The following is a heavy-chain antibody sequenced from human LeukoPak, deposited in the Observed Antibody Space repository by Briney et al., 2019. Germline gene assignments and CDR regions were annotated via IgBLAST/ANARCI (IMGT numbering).Heavy chain of an antibody. V-gene: IGHV1-69*13. Sequence: ASVKVSCKASGYTFTSYGISWVRQAPGQGLEWMGWIIPIFGTANYAQKFQGRVTITADESTSTAYMELSSLRSEDTAVYYCARGEDFYYFDYWGQGTLVTVSS. CDR2: IIPIFGTA. D-gene: IGHD3-3*01. CDR1: GYTFTSYG. CDR3: ARGEDFYYFDY. J-gene: IGHJ4*02.